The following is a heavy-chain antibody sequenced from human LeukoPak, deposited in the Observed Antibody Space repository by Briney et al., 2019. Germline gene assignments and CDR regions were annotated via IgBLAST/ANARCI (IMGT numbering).Heavy chain of an antibody. CDR3: AKDEYGDYEYYFDY. CDR2: ISGSGRST. D-gene: IGHD4-17*01. V-gene: IGHV3-23*01. J-gene: IGHJ4*02. CDR1: GFTFSSYG. Sequence: GGTLRLSCAASGFTFSSYGMNWIRQAPGKGLEWVSAISGSGRSTFYADSVNGRFTISRDNSKNTLYLQMNSLRAEDTAVYYCAKDEYGDYEYYFDYWGQGTLVTVSS.